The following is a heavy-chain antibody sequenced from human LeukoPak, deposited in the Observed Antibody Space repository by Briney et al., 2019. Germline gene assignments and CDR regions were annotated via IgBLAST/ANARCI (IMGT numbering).Heavy chain of an antibody. Sequence: SETLSLTCTVSGGSISSYYWSWIRQPPGKGLEWIGFIYYSGSTNYNPSLKSRVTISVDTSKNQFSLKLSSVTAADTAVYYCARTLSMNAMVTSLGYWGQGTLVTVSS. CDR1: GGSISSYY. J-gene: IGHJ4*02. D-gene: IGHD5-18*01. CDR3: ARTLSMNAMVTSLGY. V-gene: IGHV4-59*12. CDR2: IYYSGST.